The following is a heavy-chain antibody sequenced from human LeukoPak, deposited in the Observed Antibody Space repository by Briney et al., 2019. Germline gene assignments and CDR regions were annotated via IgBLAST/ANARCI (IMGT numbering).Heavy chain of an antibody. J-gene: IGHJ5*02. D-gene: IGHD4/OR15-4a*01. V-gene: IGHV3-48*03. CDR1: GFSFSGYE. Sequence: PGGSLLLSCAASGFSFSGYEMNWVRQAPGKGLEWVSYIDSSGSTIYYTDSVKGRFTVSRDNAKNSLYLQMNSLRVEDTAVYFCAREGPTIVPRWNWFDPWGQGTLVTVSS. CDR3: AREGPTIVPRWNWFDP. CDR2: IDSSGSTI.